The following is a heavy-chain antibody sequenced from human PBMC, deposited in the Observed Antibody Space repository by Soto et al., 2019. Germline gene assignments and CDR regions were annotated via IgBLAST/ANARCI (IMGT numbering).Heavy chain of an antibody. CDR3: ATQLTGDLDF. J-gene: IGHJ4*02. D-gene: IGHD7-27*01. Sequence: QVQLVQSGAEVRKPGSSVKVSCVASGGTFSTSAMNWVRQAPGQGLEWVGGIIPVFGTPTYAQSLQGRVTITADVSTTTAYMELTRLRPEDTAVYYCATQLTGDLDFWGQGTLVIVSS. V-gene: IGHV1-69*13. CDR2: IIPVFGTP. CDR1: GGTFSTSA.